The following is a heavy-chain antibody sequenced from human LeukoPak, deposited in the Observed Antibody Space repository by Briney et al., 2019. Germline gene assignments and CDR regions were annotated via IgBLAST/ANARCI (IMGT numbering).Heavy chain of an antibody. CDR1: GFTFDDYA. D-gene: IGHD6-19*01. V-gene: IGHV3-9*01. CDR2: ISWNSGSI. CDR3: AKDTGSSGRYCTRYFDL. Sequence: GGSLRLSCAASGFTFDDYAMHWVRQAPGKGLEWVSGISWNSGSIGYADSVKGRFTISRDNTKNSLYLQMNSLRAEDTALYYCAKDTGSSGRYCTRYFDLWGRGTLVTVSS. J-gene: IGHJ2*01.